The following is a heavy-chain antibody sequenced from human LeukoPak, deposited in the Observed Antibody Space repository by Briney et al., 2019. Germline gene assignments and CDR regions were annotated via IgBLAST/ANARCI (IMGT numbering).Heavy chain of an antibody. D-gene: IGHD2/OR15-2a*01. Sequence: RSGGSLRLSCAASGFTFSSYEMNWVRQAPGKGLEWVSGITWIGGSTSYADSVKGRFTISRDNAKNSLYLQMNSLRAEDTALYYCARDRISEGGYFDYWGQGTLVTVSS. CDR1: GFTFSSYE. J-gene: IGHJ4*02. CDR2: ITWIGGST. V-gene: IGHV3-20*04. CDR3: ARDRISEGGYFDY.